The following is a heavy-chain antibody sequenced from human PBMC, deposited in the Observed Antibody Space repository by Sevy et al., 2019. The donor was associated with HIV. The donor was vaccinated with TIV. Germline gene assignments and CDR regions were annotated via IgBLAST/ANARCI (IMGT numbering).Heavy chain of an antibody. D-gene: IGHD3-22*01. CDR3: ATTKDYYDCSGYPFDY. CDR2: FDPEDGDPEDGKT. Sequence: ASVKVSCKVSGYTLAKFSIHWVRQAPGKGLEWMTSFDPEDGDPEDGKTIYAQKFLGRVTMTEDTSTDTAYMELSSVRSDDTAVYYCATTKDYYDCSGYPFDYWGQGTLVTVSS. V-gene: IGHV1-24*01. J-gene: IGHJ4*02. CDR1: GYTLAKFS.